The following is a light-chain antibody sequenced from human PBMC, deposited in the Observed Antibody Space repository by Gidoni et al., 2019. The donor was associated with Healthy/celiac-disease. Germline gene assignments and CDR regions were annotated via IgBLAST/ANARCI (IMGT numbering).Light chain of an antibody. CDR1: QSISIW. CDR2: DAS. CDR3: QQYNSYST. Sequence: DIQMTQSPSTLSASVGDRVTITCRASQSISIWLAWYQQQPGKAPKLLIYDASSLESGVPSRFSGSGSGTEFTLTISSLQPDDFATYYCQQYNSYSTFGQGTKLEIK. V-gene: IGKV1-5*01. J-gene: IGKJ2*01.